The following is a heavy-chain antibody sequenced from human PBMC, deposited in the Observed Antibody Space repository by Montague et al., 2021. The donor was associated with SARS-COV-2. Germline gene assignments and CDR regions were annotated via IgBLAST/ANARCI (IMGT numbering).Heavy chain of an antibody. CDR1: GESVSTYGVA. V-gene: IGHV6-1*01. CDR3: ARHSYRTFDF. CDR2: TIYTGSAWYN. J-gene: IGHJ4*02. D-gene: IGHD3-10*01. Sequence: CAISGESVSTYGVAWDWIRQSPSRGLEWLGMTIYTGSAWYNEYAESVRGRITINPDTPKNQFSLHLTSVTPEDTAVYYCARHSYRTFDFWGQGTLVTVSS.